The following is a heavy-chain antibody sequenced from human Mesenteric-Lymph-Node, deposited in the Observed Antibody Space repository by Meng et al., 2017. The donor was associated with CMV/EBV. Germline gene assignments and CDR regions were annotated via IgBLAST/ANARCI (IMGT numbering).Heavy chain of an antibody. D-gene: IGHD3-3*01. CDR3: ARNLYDFWGGYHYYFDY. CDR1: GGSISSSSYY. J-gene: IGHJ4*02. CDR2: IYYSGST. Sequence: LRPSCTVFGGSISSSSYYWGWIRQPPGKGLEWIGSIYYSGSTSYNPSLKSRVTISVDTSKNQFSLKLSSVTAADTAVYYCARNLYDFWGGYHYYFDYWGQGTLVTVSS. V-gene: IGHV4-39*01.